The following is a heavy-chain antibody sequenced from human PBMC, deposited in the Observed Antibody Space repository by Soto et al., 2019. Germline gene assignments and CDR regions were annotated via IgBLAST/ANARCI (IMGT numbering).Heavy chain of an antibody. CDR2: ISAYNGNT. V-gene: IGHV1-18*01. J-gene: IGHJ6*02. CDR3: AIDQAERSLYYYYGMDV. Sequence: ASVKVSCKDSGYTFTSYGISWVRQAPGQGLEWMGWISAYNGNTNYAQKLQGRVTMTTDTSTSTAYMELRSLRSDDTAVYYCAIDQAERSLYYYYGMDVWGQGTTVTVSS. CDR1: GYTFTSYG.